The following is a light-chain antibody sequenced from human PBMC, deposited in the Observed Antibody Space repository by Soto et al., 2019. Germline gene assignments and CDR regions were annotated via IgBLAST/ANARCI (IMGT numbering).Light chain of an antibody. Sequence: QSVLTQPASVSGSPGQSITISCTGTSSDVGSYNLVSWFQHHPGKAPKLMIYEGNKRPSGVSNRFSGSKSGNTASLTISGLQAEDEADYYCCSYASSSTYVFGTGTKVTAL. CDR2: EGN. CDR1: SSDVGSYNL. J-gene: IGLJ1*01. V-gene: IGLV2-23*01. CDR3: CSYASSSTYV.